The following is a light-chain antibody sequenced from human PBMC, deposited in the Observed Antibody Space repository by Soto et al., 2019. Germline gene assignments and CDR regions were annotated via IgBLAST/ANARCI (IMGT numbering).Light chain of an antibody. V-gene: IGKV1-5*01. CDR2: DAS. J-gene: IGKJ1*01. Sequence: DLQMTQSPSSLSASVGDSVTITCQASQSISGWLAWYQQKPGEAPKVLIYDASSLESGVPSRFSGSGSGTEFTLTISSLQPDDFATYYCQHYDSYPWAFGQGTKVEIK. CDR1: QSISGW. CDR3: QHYDSYPWA.